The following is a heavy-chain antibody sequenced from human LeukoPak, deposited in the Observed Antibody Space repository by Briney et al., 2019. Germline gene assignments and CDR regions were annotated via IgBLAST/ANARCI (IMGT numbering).Heavy chain of an antibody. D-gene: IGHD7-27*01. CDR2: IYHSGST. CDR3: ARLSSPWMGTARYYFDY. V-gene: IGHV4-38-2*01. J-gene: IGHJ4*02. Sequence: PSETLSLTCAVSGYSISSGYYWGWIRQPPGKGLEWIGSIYHSGSTYYNPSLKSRVTISVDTSKNQFSLKLSSVTAADTAVFYCARLSSPWMGTARYYFDYWGQGTLVTVSS. CDR1: GYSISSGYY.